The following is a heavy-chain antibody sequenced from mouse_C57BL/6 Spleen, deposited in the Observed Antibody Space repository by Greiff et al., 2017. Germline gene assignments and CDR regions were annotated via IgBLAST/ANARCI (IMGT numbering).Heavy chain of an antibody. CDR2: INYDGSST. Sequence: EVKLVESEGGLVQPGSSMKLSCTASGFTFSDYYMAWVRQVPEKGLEWVANINYDGSSTYYLDSLKSRFIISRDNAKNILYLQMSSLKSEDTATYYCAREGVYYGSSYYFDYWGQGTTLTVSS. D-gene: IGHD1-1*01. V-gene: IGHV5-16*01. J-gene: IGHJ2*01. CDR1: GFTFSDYY. CDR3: AREGVYYGSSYYFDY.